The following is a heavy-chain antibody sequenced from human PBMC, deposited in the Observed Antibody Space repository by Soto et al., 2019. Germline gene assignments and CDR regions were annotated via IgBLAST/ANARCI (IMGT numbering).Heavy chain of an antibody. CDR2: ISWNSGSI. CDR1: GFIFEDYA. V-gene: IGHV3-9*01. J-gene: IGHJ3*02. D-gene: IGHD3-10*01. CDR3: ARGLSYVLVSYVLFDAFDT. Sequence: EVQVVESGGGLVQPGRSLRLSCAASGFIFEDYAMHWVRQAPGKGLEWVSGISWNSGSIDYADSVTGRFTISRDNAKNSLYLQMNNLRTEDTALYYCARGLSYVLVSYVLFDAFDTWGQGTRVTVSS.